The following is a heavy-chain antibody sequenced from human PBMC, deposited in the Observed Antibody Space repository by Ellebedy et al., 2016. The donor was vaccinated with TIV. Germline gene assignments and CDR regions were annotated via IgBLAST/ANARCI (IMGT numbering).Heavy chain of an antibody. D-gene: IGHD6-13*01. CDR1: GGSFSGYY. J-gene: IGHJ4*02. CDR2: INHSRIT. CDR3: ARESLVMDPSGWYWRMGDDY. V-gene: IGHV4-34*01. Sequence: MPSETLSLTCAVYGGSFSGYYWSWIRQPPGKGLEWIGEINHSRITNYNPSLKSRVTISVDTSKNQFSLQLNSVTPEDTAVYYCARESLVMDPSGWYWRMGDDYWGQGTLVTVSS.